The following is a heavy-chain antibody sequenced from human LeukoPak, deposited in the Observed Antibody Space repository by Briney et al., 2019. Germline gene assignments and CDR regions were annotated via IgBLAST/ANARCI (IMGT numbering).Heavy chain of an antibody. CDR1: GYSISSGYY. J-gene: IGHJ4*02. Sequence: SETLSLTCTVSGYSISSGYYWGWIRQPPGKGLEWIGSIYHSGSTYYNPSLKSRVTISVDTSKNQFSLKLSSVTAADTAVYFCARGAEYYAIWRGYAGYSDYWGQGISVTVSS. CDR2: IYHSGST. D-gene: IGHD3-3*01. V-gene: IGHV4-38-2*02. CDR3: ARGAEYYAIWRGYAGYSDY.